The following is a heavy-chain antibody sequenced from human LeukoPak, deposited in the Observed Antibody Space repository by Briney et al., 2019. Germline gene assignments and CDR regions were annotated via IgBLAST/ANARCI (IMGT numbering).Heavy chain of an antibody. Sequence: GGSLRLSCAASGFTFSSYSMNWVRQAPGKGLEWVSSISSSSSYIYYADSVKGRFTISRDNSKNTLYLQMNSLRAEDTAVYYCAKSMHYYDSSGSYWGQGTLVTVSS. D-gene: IGHD3-22*01. CDR1: GFTFSSYS. CDR3: AKSMHYYDSSGSY. CDR2: ISSSSSYI. V-gene: IGHV3-21*04. J-gene: IGHJ4*02.